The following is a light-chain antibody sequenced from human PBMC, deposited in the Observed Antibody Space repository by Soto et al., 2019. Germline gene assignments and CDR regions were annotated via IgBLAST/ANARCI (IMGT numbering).Light chain of an antibody. CDR1: QSLLHSSNNKNY. V-gene: IGKV4-1*01. J-gene: IGKJ1*01. Sequence: DIVMTQSPDSLAVSLGERATINCKSSQSLLHSSNNKNYLAWYQQKPGQPPKLLIYWASTRESRVPDRFSGSGSGTDFTLTISSLQAEDVVVYYCHQYYSVPRTVGKGTKVEF. CDR2: WAS. CDR3: HQYYSVPRT.